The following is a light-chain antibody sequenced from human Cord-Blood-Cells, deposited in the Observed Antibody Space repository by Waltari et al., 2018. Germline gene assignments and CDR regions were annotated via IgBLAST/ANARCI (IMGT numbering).Light chain of an antibody. V-gene: IGLV2-23*01. CDR2: EGS. Sequence: QSALTQPASVSGSPGQSITISCTGTSSDVGSYKLVTWYQQHPGKAPKLMIYEGSKRPSGVSNRFSGSKSGNTASLTISGLQVEDEADYYCCSYAGSSTWVFGGGTKLTVL. J-gene: IGLJ3*02. CDR3: CSYAGSSTWV. CDR1: SSDVGSYKL.